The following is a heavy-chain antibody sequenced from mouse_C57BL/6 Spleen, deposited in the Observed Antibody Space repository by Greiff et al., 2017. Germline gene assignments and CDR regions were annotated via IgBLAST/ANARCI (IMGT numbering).Heavy chain of an antibody. CDR2: IYPGSGST. Sequence: QVQLQQPGAELVKPGASVKMSCKASGYTFTSYWITWVKQRPGQGLEWIGDIYPGSGSTNYNEKFKSKATLTVDTSSSTAYMQLSSLTSEDAAVYYCARDDYYDSAMDYWGQGTSVTVSS. CDR1: GYTFTSYW. V-gene: IGHV1-55*01. D-gene: IGHD2-4*01. CDR3: ARDDYYDSAMDY. J-gene: IGHJ4*01.